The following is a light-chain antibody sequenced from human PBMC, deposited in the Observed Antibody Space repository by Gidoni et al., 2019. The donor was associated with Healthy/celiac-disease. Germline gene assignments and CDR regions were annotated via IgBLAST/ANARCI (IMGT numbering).Light chain of an antibody. J-gene: IGKJ1*01. Sequence: DIQMTQSPSSLSASVGDRVTITCRASQSISSSLNWYQQKPGKAPKLLIYAASSLQSGVPSRFSGSGSGTDFTLTISSLQPEDFATYYCQQSYSTPLTFGQXTKVEIK. V-gene: IGKV1-39*01. CDR3: QQSYSTPLT. CDR1: QSISSS. CDR2: AAS.